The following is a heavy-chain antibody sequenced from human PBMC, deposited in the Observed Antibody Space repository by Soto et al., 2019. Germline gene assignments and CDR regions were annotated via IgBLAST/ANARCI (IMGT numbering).Heavy chain of an antibody. D-gene: IGHD1-26*01. Sequence: QVQLVESGGGVVQPGRSLRLSCAASGFTFSSYAMHWVRQAPGKGLEWVAVISYDGSNKYYADSVKGRFTISRDNSKNTLYLQVNSLRAEDTAVYYCARNSGKGAFDIWGQGTMVTVSS. J-gene: IGHJ3*02. V-gene: IGHV3-30-3*01. CDR3: ARNSGKGAFDI. CDR2: ISYDGSNK. CDR1: GFTFSSYA.